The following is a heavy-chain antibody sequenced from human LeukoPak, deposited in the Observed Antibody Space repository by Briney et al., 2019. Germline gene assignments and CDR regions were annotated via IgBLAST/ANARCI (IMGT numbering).Heavy chain of an antibody. CDR1: GGSFSGYY. J-gene: IGHJ4*02. V-gene: IGHV4-34*01. CDR3: ARGGPFDY. Sequence: SETLSLTCAVYGGSFSGYYWSWIRQPPGKGLEWIGEINHSGSTNYNPSLKSRVTISVDTSKNQFSLKLSSVTAADTAVYYCARGGPFDYWGQGTLVTVSS. CDR2: INHSGST.